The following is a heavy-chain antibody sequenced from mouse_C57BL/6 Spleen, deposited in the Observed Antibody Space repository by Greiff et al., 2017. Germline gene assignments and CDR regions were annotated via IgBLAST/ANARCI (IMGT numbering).Heavy chain of an antibody. Sequence: QVQLKESGAELVRPGTSVKVSCKASGYAFTNYLIEWVKQRPGQGLEWIGVINPGSGGTNYNEKFKGKATLTADKSSSTAYMQLSSLTSEDSAVYFCARDYYGNYYYAMDYWGQGTSVTVSS. V-gene: IGHV1-54*01. J-gene: IGHJ4*01. CDR3: ARDYYGNYYYAMDY. CDR2: INPGSGGT. D-gene: IGHD2-1*01. CDR1: GYAFTNYL.